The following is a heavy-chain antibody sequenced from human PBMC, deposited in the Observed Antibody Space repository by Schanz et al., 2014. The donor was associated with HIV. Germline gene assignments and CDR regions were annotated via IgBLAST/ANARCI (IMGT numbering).Heavy chain of an antibody. D-gene: IGHD2-2*01. CDR2: ISPDGDTQ. J-gene: IGHJ2*01. V-gene: IGHV3-30*18. Sequence: VQLVESGGGLVKPGGSLRLSCAASGFTFSSYGMHWVRQAPGKGLEWVARISPDGDTQHYADSLKGRFTISRDNFKNTLDLQMDSLRPDDTAVYYCAKGYTSSSVFNLWGRGTLVTVSS. CDR3: AKGYTSSSVFNL. CDR1: GFTFSSYG.